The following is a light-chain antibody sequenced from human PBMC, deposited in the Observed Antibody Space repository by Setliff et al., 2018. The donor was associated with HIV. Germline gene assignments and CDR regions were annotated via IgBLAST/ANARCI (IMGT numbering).Light chain of an antibody. Sequence: QSALTQPRSVSGSPGQSVTISCTGTSSDFGAYDYVSWYQQYPGKAPRLIIYDVTQRPSGVPDRFSGSKSGNTASLTISGLQADDEADYYCCSNAARPTFYVFGTGTKVTVL. J-gene: IGLJ1*01. CDR3: CSNAARPTFYV. V-gene: IGLV2-11*01. CDR2: DVT. CDR1: SSDFGAYDY.